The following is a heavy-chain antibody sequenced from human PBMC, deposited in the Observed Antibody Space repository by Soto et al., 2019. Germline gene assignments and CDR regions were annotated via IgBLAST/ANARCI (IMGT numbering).Heavy chain of an antibody. CDR2: ISGNGGNT. Sequence: PGGSLRLSCAASGFTFSSYDMSWVRQAPGKGLEWVSAISGNGGNTYYADSVKGRFTISRDNSQNTLYLQMNSLRAEDTALYYCAKDGYYGDVDYWGQGTLVTVSS. CDR3: AKDGYYGDVDY. V-gene: IGHV3-23*01. J-gene: IGHJ4*02. CDR1: GFTFSSYD. D-gene: IGHD4-17*01.